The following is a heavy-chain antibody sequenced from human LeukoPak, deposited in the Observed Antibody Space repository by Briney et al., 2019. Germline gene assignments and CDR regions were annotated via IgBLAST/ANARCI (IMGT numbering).Heavy chain of an antibody. Sequence: SVKVSCKASGGTFSSYAISWVRQAPGQGLEWMGRIIPIFGTANYAQKFQGRVTITTEESTSTAYMELSSLRSEDTAVYYCARDRYAHYYDSSGYYPDWGQGTLVTVSS. CDR2: IIPIFGTA. CDR1: GGTFSSYA. D-gene: IGHD3-22*01. J-gene: IGHJ1*01. V-gene: IGHV1-69*05. CDR3: ARDRYAHYYDSSGYYPD.